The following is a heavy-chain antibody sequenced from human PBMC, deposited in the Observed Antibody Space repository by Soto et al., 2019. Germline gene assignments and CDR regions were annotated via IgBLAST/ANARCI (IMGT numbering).Heavy chain of an antibody. J-gene: IGHJ6*02. D-gene: IGHD2-2*01. V-gene: IGHV6-1*01. CDR2: TYYRSKWYN. CDR1: GDSVSSNSAA. CDR3: ARDRGLYCSSTSRYGDYYYYGMDV. Sequence: PSQTLSLTCAISGDSVSSNSAAWNWIRQSPSRGLEWLGRTYYRSKWYNDYAVSVKSRITINPDTSKNQFSLQLNSVTPEDTAVYYCARDRGLYCSSTSRYGDYYYYGMDVWVQGTTVTVSS.